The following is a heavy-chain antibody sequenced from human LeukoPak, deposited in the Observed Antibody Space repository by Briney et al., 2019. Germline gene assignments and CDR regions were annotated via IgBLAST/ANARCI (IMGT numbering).Heavy chain of an antibody. J-gene: IGHJ4*02. CDR1: GGSFSGYY. V-gene: IGHV4-34*01. D-gene: IGHD3-3*01. Sequence: PSETLSLTCAVYGGSFSGYYWSWIRQPPGKGLEWIGEINHSGSTNYNPSLKSRVTISVDTSKNQFSLKLSSVTAADTAVYYCGRLRFLEWLLFAYFDCWGQGTLVGVSS. CDR2: INHSGST. CDR3: GRLRFLEWLLFAYFDC.